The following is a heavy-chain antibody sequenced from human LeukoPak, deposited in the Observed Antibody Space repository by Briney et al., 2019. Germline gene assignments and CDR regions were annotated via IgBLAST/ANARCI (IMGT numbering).Heavy chain of an antibody. V-gene: IGHV4-59*08. CDR3: ATMRVVPAAGDAFDI. CDR2: IYYSGST. D-gene: IGHD2-2*01. CDR1: GGSISSYY. J-gene: IGHJ3*02. Sequence: SETLSLTCAVSGGSISSYYWSWIRQPPGKGLEWIGYIYYSGSTNYNPSLKSRVTISVDTSKNQFSLKLSSVTAADTAVYYCATMRVVPAAGDAFDIWGQGTMVTVSS.